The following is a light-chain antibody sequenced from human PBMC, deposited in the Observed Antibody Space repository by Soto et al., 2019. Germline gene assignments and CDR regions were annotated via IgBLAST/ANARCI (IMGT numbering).Light chain of an antibody. J-gene: IGLJ2*01. Sequence: QSALTQPASVSGSPGQSITISCTGTSSDDGGYNYVSWYQQHPGKAPKLMIYDVSNRPSGVSNRVSGSKSGNTASLTISGLQAEDEADYYCCSYTTSSTVLFGGGTKLTVL. CDR1: SSDDGGYNY. CDR2: DVS. V-gene: IGLV2-14*03. CDR3: CSYTTSSTVL.